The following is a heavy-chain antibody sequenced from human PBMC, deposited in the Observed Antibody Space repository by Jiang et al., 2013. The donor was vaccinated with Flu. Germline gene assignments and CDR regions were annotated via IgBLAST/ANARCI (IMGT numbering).Heavy chain of an antibody. CDR1: GGSFSGYY. CDR2: IYYSGNT. J-gene: IGHJ4*02. V-gene: IGHV4-59*12. Sequence: LLKPSETLSLTCAVYGGSFSGYYWSWIRQPPGKGLEWIGYIYYSGNTYYNPSLRSRVTISIDTSKNHFSLKLSSVTAADTAVYYCARERLDGSETYYTRLFDYWGQGTLVTVSS. D-gene: IGHD3-10*01. CDR3: ARERLDGSETYYTRLFDY.